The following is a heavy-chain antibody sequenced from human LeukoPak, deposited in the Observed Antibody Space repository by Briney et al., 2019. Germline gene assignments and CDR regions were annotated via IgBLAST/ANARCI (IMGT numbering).Heavy chain of an antibody. CDR2: IKSKTDGGTT. CDR3: ARDGGSYRPFDY. J-gene: IGHJ4*02. D-gene: IGHD2-21*02. Sequence: PGGSLRLSCAASGFTFTNAWMSWVRHAPGKGLEWVGRIKSKTDGGTTDYAAPVKGRFTISRDNAKNSLFLQMDSLRTEDTAVYYCARDGGSYRPFDYWGQGTLVTVSS. V-gene: IGHV3-15*01. CDR1: GFTFTNAW.